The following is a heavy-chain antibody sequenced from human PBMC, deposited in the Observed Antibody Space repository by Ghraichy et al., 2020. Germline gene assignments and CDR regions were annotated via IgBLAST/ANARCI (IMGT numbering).Heavy chain of an antibody. D-gene: IGHD5-24*01. Sequence: SETLSLTCTISGDSITSGNYYWSWIRQPAGKGLEWIGRIYSTGTTNSNPSLKSRVTLSVDTSKNQFSLKMTSVTAADTAMYYCARDQRGWQNAFFFYYTDVWGKGTTVTVSS. CDR3: ARDQRGWQNAFFFYYTDV. CDR2: IYSTGTT. V-gene: IGHV4-61*02. CDR1: GDSITSGNYY. J-gene: IGHJ6*03.